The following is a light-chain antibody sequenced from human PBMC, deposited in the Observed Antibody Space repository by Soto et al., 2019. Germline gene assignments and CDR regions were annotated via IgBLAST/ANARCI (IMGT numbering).Light chain of an antibody. CDR2: DAS. Sequence: EILLTQSPATLSLSPGERTTLWCRASQSVSSYLAWYQQKPCQAPRLLIYDASNRATGIPARFSGSGSGTDFTLTISSLEPEDFAVYYCQQRSNWPTFGQGTKVDI. CDR1: QSVSSY. V-gene: IGKV3-11*01. J-gene: IGKJ1*01. CDR3: QQRSNWPT.